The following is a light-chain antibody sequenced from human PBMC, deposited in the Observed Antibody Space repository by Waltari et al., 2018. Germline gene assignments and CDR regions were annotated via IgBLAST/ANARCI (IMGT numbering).Light chain of an antibody. V-gene: IGLV3-27*01. CDR2: KGT. Sequence: YDLAQPFSVSVSPGQTATITCSGDVLAEKYVRWFQQRPGQSPILILYKGTERRSGIPARFSGASSGSTVTLTIRGARPEDEADYHCHAAADNNWFFGGGTKLTVL. J-gene: IGLJ2*01. CDR3: HAAADNNWF. CDR1: VLAEKY.